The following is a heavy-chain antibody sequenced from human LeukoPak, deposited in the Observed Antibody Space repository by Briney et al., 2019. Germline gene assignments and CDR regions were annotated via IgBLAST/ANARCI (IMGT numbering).Heavy chain of an antibody. CDR1: GFTFSSYW. V-gene: IGHV3-74*01. J-gene: IGHJ4*02. D-gene: IGHD3-22*01. Sequence: PGGSLRLSCAASGFTFSSYWMHWVRQAPGKGLVWVSRINSDGSSTSYADSVKGRFTISRDNAKNTLYLQMNSLRAEDTAVYYCARARAYYYDSSGFTIHYWGQGTLVTVSS. CDR2: INSDGSST. CDR3: ARARAYYYDSSGFTIHY.